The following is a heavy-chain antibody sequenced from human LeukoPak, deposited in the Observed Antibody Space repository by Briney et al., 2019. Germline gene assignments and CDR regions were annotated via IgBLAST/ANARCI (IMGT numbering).Heavy chain of an antibody. CDR1: GGSFSGYY. CDR3: ARLVRNQLLSLPKKNAFDI. V-gene: IGHV4-34*01. CDR2: INHSGST. Sequence: SETLSLTCAVYGGSFSGYYWSWIRQPPGKGLEWIGEINHSGSTNYNPSLKSRVTISVDTSKNQFSLKLSSVTAADTAVYYCARLVRNQLLSLPKKNAFDIWGQGTMVTVSS. J-gene: IGHJ3*02. D-gene: IGHD2-2*01.